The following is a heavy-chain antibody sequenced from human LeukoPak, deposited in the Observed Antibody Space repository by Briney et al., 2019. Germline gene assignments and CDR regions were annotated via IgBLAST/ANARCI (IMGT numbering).Heavy chain of an antibody. CDR1: GFTFSSYW. Sequence: PEGSLRLSCTASGFTFSSYWMNWVRQAPGKGLEWGANIKQDGSEKYYVDSVKGRFTISRDNTKNSLYLQMNNLRTDDTAVYYCATSRTFDYWGQGTLVTVSS. J-gene: IGHJ4*02. CDR2: IKQDGSEK. CDR3: ATSRTFDY. D-gene: IGHD2-2*01. V-gene: IGHV3-7*01.